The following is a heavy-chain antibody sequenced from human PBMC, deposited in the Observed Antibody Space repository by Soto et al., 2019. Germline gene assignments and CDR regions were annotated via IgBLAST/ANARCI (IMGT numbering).Heavy chain of an antibody. CDR3: ARGDCVGGTCYSLAGSFYYYMDV. CDR1: GFTFSHYW. D-gene: IGHD2-15*01. J-gene: IGHJ6*03. V-gene: IGHV3-74*01. Sequence: EVQLVESGGGLVQPGGSLRLSCAASGFTFSHYWMYWVRQAPGKGLAWVSRINSDGSVSSYADSVKGRLTISRDNVKNTLYLPMDSLRAEDTAVYHCARGDCVGGTCYSLAGSFYYYMDVWGNGTTVTVFS. CDR2: INSDGSVS.